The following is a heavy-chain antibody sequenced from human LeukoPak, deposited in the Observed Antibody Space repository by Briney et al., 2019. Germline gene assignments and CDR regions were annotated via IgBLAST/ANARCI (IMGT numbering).Heavy chain of an antibody. CDR1: GFTFSSYG. D-gene: IGHD5-12*01. Sequence: GRSLRLSCAASGFTFSSYGMHWVRRAPGKGLEWVAVISYDGSNKYYADSVKGRFTISRDNSKNTLYLQMNSLRAEDTAVYYCAKDAAIVVTNGDFDYWGQGTLVTVSS. CDR2: ISYDGSNK. J-gene: IGHJ4*02. CDR3: AKDAAIVVTNGDFDY. V-gene: IGHV3-30*18.